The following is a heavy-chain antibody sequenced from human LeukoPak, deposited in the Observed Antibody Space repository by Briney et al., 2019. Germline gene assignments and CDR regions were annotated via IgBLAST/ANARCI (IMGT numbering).Heavy chain of an antibody. V-gene: IGHV3-53*01. CDR1: GLTVSSNY. CDR3: ARTGGYRFDP. Sequence: GGSLRLSCAASGLTVSSNYMSWVRQAPGKGLEWVSGINSGGSTSYADSVKGRFTISRDNSKNTLYLLMNSLRAEDTAVYYCARTGGYRFDPWGRGTLVTVSS. D-gene: IGHD6-13*01. J-gene: IGHJ5*02. CDR2: INSGGST.